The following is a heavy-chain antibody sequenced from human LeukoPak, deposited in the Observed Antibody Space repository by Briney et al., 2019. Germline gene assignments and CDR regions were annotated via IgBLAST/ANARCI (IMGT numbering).Heavy chain of an antibody. V-gene: IGHV3-7*01. CDR3: ARGGAAAARKRGVDF. J-gene: IGHJ4*02. Sequence: GGSLRLSCAASGFTFSSYWMSWVRQAPGKGLEWVANINEKGNEKYYVDSVKGRFTISRDDSKNSLYLQMDSLRDEDTAVFYCARGGAAAARKRGVDFWGQGTLVTVSS. CDR1: GFTFSSYW. D-gene: IGHD6-13*01. CDR2: INEKGNEK.